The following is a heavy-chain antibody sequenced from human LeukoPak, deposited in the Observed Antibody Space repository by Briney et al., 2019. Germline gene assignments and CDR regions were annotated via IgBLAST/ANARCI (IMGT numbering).Heavy chain of an antibody. CDR2: ISYDGSNK. Sequence: QTGGSLRLSCAASGFTFSSYGMHWVRQAPGKGLGWVAVISYDGSNKYYADSVKGRITISRDNSKNTLYPQMNSLRAEDTAVYYCAKDRDGSGSWIFDYWGQGTLVTVSS. D-gene: IGHD3-10*01. CDR3: AKDRDGSGSWIFDY. V-gene: IGHV3-30*18. CDR1: GFTFSSYG. J-gene: IGHJ4*02.